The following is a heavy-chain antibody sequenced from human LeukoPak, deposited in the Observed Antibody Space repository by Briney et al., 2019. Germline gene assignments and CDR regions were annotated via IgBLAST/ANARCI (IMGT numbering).Heavy chain of an antibody. V-gene: IGHV1-24*01. CDR2: FDPEDGET. CDR1: GYTLTELS. J-gene: IGHJ5*02. Sequence: ASVKVSCKVSGYTLTELSMHWVRQAPGKGLEWVGGFDPEDGETIYAQKFRGRVTMTEDTSTDTAYMELSSLRSEDTAVYYCATSITMVRGVITESNWFDPWGQGTLVTISS. D-gene: IGHD3-10*01. CDR3: ATSITMVRGVITESNWFDP.